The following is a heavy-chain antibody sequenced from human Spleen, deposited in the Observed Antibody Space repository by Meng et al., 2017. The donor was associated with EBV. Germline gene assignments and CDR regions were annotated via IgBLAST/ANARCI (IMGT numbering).Heavy chain of an antibody. CDR2: IHHSGTT. CDR1: GASISSNNW. J-gene: IGHJ4*02. D-gene: IGHD4-17*01. CDR3: ARNGDYNPGLF. V-gene: IGHV4-4*02. Sequence: VPLQESGPGLVKPSGTLSLTCAVSGASISSNNWWSWVRQPPGKGLEWIGEIHHSGTTNYNPSLKSRVTISVDKSKNQFSLQLTSVTAADTAVYFCARNGDYNPGLFWGQGTLVTVSS.